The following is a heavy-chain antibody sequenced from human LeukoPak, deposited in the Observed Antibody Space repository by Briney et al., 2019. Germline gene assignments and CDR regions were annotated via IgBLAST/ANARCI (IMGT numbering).Heavy chain of an antibody. V-gene: IGHV3-21*01. Sequence: GGSLRLSCAASGFSFSSCTMNWVRQAPGRGLEWVSSISSSGSSIYYADSVKGRFTISRDNAKNSLYLQINSLRAEDTAVYYCARDSYWLGGTIGAFDIWGQGTMVTVSS. J-gene: IGHJ3*02. CDR2: ISSSGSSI. CDR1: GFSFSSCT. D-gene: IGHD3-10*01. CDR3: ARDSYWLGGTIGAFDI.